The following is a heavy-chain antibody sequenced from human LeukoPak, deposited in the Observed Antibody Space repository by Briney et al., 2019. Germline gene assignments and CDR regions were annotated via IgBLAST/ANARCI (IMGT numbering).Heavy chain of an antibody. J-gene: IGHJ3*02. CDR1: GGSFSGYY. Sequence: PSETLSLTCAVYGGSFSGYYWSWIRQPPGKGLEWIGEINHSGSTNYNPSLKSRVTISVDTSKNQFSLKLSSVTAADTAVYYCAKGYYYDSSDAFDIWGQGTMVTVSS. CDR3: AKGYYYDSSDAFDI. CDR2: INHSGST. V-gene: IGHV4-34*01. D-gene: IGHD3-22*01.